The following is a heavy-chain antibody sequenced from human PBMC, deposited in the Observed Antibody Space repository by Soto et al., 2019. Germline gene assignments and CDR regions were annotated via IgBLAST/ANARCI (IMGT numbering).Heavy chain of an antibody. J-gene: IGHJ4*02. CDR1: GYTFTHYY. CDR2: INPNGGIT. V-gene: IGHV1-46*01. Sequence: ASVKVSCKASGYTFTHYYIHWVRQAPGQGLEWMGIINPNGGITTYAQRFRAGFSMTRDTSTSTVYLELSSLRSEDSAVYYCATSVNSAMAFDYWGQGTLVTVSS. D-gene: IGHD5-18*01. CDR3: ATSVNSAMAFDY.